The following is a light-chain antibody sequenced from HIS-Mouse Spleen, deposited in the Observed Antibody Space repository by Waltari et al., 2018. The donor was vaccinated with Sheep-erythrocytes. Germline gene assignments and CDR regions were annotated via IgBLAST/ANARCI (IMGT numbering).Light chain of an antibody. Sequence: QSALTQPASVSGSPGQSITISCTGTSSDVGSYNLVSWYQQHPGKAPKLMIYEGSKRPSGVSHRFAGSKSGNTASLTISELQAEDEADYYCCSYAGSSTPWVFGGGTKLTVL. CDR3: CSYAGSSTPWV. CDR2: EGS. V-gene: IGLV2-23*01. CDR1: SSDVGSYNL. J-gene: IGLJ3*02.